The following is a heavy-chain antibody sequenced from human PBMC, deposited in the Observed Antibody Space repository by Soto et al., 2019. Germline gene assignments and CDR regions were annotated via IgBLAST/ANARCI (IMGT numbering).Heavy chain of an antibody. CDR2: INHSGST. D-gene: IGHD6-19*01. Sequence: SETLSLTCAVYGGSFSGYYWSWIRQPPGKGLEWIGEINHSGSTNYNPSLKSRVTISVDTSKNQFSLKLSSVTAADTAVYYCARGRPRGAVAGTYWPFDPWGQGTLVTVSS. J-gene: IGHJ5*02. CDR3: ARGRPRGAVAGTYWPFDP. V-gene: IGHV4-34*01. CDR1: GGSFSGYY.